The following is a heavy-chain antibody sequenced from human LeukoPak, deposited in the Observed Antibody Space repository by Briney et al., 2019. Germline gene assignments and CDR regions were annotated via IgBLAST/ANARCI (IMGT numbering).Heavy chain of an antibody. D-gene: IGHD6-19*01. Sequence: DSAKVSCKASGYSFSTFGITWVRQAPGQGLEWMGWISPYDDSTAYGQKFEGRVTMTRDTSPNTAYMELRRLTADETALYYCAKVDPPIAVGAPGDAFDLWGQGTMVIVSS. CDR3: AKVDPPIAVGAPGDAFDL. V-gene: IGHV1-18*01. J-gene: IGHJ3*01. CDR1: GYSFSTFG. CDR2: ISPYDDST.